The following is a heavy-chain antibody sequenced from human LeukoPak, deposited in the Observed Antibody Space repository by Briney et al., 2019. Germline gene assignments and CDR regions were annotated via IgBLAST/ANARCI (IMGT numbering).Heavy chain of an antibody. D-gene: IGHD1-26*01. V-gene: IGHV4-59*01. J-gene: IGHJ3*02. CDR1: GGSISSYY. Sequence: SETLSLTCTVSGGSISSYYWSWIRQPPGKGLEWIGYIYYSGSTNYSPSLKSRVTISVDTSKNQFSLKLSSVTAADTAVYYCARGYSGSQPDAFDIWGQGTMVTVSS. CDR2: IYYSGST. CDR3: ARGYSGSQPDAFDI.